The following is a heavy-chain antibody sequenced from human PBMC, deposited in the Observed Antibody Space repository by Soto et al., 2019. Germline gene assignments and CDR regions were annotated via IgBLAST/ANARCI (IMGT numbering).Heavy chain of an antibody. CDR2: IRSKVYGGTT. CDR1: GFTFGGYA. D-gene: IGHD2-15*01. CDR3: TRARCSGGSCYSSAFDI. V-gene: IGHV3-49*04. J-gene: IGHJ3*02. Sequence: GGSLRLSCTASGFTFGGYAMNWVRQAPGKGMARVGFIRSKVYGGTTEYDASVKVRFTISRDDSKSIAYLQMNSLKTGDTAVYYCTRARCSGGSCYSSAFDIWGQGTMVTVS.